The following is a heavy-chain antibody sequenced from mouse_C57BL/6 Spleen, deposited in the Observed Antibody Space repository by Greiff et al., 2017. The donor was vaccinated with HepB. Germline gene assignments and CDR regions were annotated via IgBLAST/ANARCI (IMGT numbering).Heavy chain of an antibody. D-gene: IGHD1-1*01. CDR2: INPSNGGS. CDR3: ASTTVVALDWYFDV. Sequence: QVQLQQPGTELVKPGASVKLSCKASGYTFTSYWMHWVKQRPGQGLEWIGNINPSNGGSNYNEKFKSKATLTVDNSSSTAYMQLSSLTSEDSAVYYCASTTVVALDWYFDVWGTGTTVTVSS. CDR1: GYTFTSYW. V-gene: IGHV1-53*01. J-gene: IGHJ1*03.